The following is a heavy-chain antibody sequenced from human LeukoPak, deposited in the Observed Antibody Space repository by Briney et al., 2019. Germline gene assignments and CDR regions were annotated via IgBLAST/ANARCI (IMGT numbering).Heavy chain of an antibody. CDR2: INPNSGGT. CDR3: AREDYGDYSVYFQH. CDR1: GYTFTGYY. D-gene: IGHD4-17*01. V-gene: IGHV1-2*02. Sequence: ASVKVSCKASGYTFTGYYMHWVRQAPGQGREWMGWINPNSGGTNYAQKFQGRVTMTRDTSISTAYMELSRLRSDDTAVYYCAREDYGDYSVYFQHWGQGTLVTVSS. J-gene: IGHJ1*01.